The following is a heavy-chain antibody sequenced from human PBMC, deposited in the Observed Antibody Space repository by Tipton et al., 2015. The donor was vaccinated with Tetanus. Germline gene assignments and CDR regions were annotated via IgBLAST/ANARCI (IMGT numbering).Heavy chain of an antibody. D-gene: IGHD2-8*01. J-gene: IGHJ4*02. CDR3: ARAHCTDGVCNFGF. Sequence: EVQLVQSGGEVKKPGESLKISCKGSGYIFNNYWIGWVRQKPGKGLEWMGFIYPGDSDTRYSPSFQGRVTISVDKSINTAYLQWGSPKASDTSMFYCARAHCTDGVCNFGFWGQGALVTVAS. CDR2: IYPGDSDT. V-gene: IGHV5-51*01. CDR1: GYIFNNYW.